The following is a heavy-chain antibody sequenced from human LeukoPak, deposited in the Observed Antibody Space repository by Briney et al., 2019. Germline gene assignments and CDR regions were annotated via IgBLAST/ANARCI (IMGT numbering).Heavy chain of an antibody. CDR2: LNPRGST. J-gene: IGHJ4*02. V-gene: IGHV4-34*01. CDR3: VRRSRSGSGWLIEC. Sequence: SETLSLTCAVYGGSFSGYYRNWIRQPPGKGLEWVGELNPRGSTNYNTPLKSRVTISVDTSKNQFSLKLTSVTAADTAVYYCVRRSRSGSGWLIECWGQGTLVTVS. CDR1: GGSFSGYY. D-gene: IGHD6-19*01.